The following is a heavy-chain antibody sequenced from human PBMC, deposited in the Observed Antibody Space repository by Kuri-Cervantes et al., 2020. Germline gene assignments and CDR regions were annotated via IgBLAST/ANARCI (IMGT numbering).Heavy chain of an antibody. CDR2: IKSKTDGGTT. D-gene: IGHD6-13*01. CDR3: TTVVYSSSWYLTSYYYYYMDV. V-gene: IGHV3-15*01. Sequence: GGSLRLSCTVSGGSISSGNHYWGWIRQPPGKGLEWVGRIKSKTDGGTTDYAAPVKGRFTISRDDSKNTLYLQMNSLKTEDTAVYYCTTVVYSSSWYLTSYYYYYMDVWGKGTTVTVSS. CDR1: GGSISSGNHY. J-gene: IGHJ6*03.